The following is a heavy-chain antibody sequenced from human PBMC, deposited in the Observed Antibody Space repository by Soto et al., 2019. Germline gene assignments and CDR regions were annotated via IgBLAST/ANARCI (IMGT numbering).Heavy chain of an antibody. CDR2: IFHSGNA. CDR1: GGSMRNVY. V-gene: IGHV4-59*01. J-gene: IGHJ4*01. D-gene: IGHD2-15*01. Sequence: SETLSLTSPVSGGSMRNVYWSWIRQPPGKRLEWIGFIFHSGNAKYNPSLKSRVTISIDTSKSQFSLSLDSVTAADTAVYFCARAHAPTLPFDYWGLGTLVTVSS. CDR3: ARAHAPTLPFDY.